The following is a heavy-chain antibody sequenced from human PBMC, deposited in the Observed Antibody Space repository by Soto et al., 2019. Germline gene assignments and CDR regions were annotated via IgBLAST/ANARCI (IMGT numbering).Heavy chain of an antibody. J-gene: IGHJ4*02. CDR1: GGSISSSSYY. D-gene: IGHD3-22*01. CDR3: ARQSYDSSGYSFDY. Sequence: SETLSLTCTVSGGSISSSSYYWGWIRQPPGKGLEWIGSIYYSGSTYYNPSLKSRVTISVDTSKNQFSLKLSSVTAADTAVYYCARQSYDSSGYSFDYWGQGTLVTVSS. CDR2: IYYSGST. V-gene: IGHV4-39*01.